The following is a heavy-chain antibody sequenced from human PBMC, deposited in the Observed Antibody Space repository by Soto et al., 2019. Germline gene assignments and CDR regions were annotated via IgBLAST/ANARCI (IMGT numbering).Heavy chain of an antibody. CDR2: IYNDGSYT. Sequence: GGSLRLSCAASGFIFKMYWMHWVRQTPGKGLVWISRIYNDGSYTDYADSVRGRFTISRDNVNDTLYLQMNNLRAEDSGLYYCTRGPRPISTGTGAYWGQGTQVTVSS. J-gene: IGHJ4*02. CDR1: GFIFKMYW. CDR3: TRGPRPISTGTGAY. V-gene: IGHV3-74*01. D-gene: IGHD3-10*01.